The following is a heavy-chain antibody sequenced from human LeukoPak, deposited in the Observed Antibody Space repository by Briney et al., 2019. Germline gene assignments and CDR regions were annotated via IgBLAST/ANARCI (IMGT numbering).Heavy chain of an antibody. J-gene: IGHJ5*02. CDR3: ARHFGDHWITLNWFDP. CDR2: ISYTAST. V-gene: IGHV4-39*01. Sequence: SETLSLTCTVSGGSISSGSDYWGWIRQPPGEGLEWIGSISYTASTYYNPSLKSRVAISVDTSKNQFSLKVNSVIAADTAVYYCARHFGDHWITLNWFDPWGQGTLVTVSS. D-gene: IGHD3-10*01. CDR1: GGSISSGSDY.